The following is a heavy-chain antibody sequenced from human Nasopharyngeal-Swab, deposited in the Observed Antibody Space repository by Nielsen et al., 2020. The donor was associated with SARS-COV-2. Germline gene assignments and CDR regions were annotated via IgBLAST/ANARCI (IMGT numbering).Heavy chain of an antibody. CDR3: ARHLSHDYGDPETYYYFDY. D-gene: IGHD4-17*01. J-gene: IGHJ4*02. V-gene: IGHV4-39*01. Sequence: WIRQPPGKRLEWIGSIYYSGSTYYNPSLKSRVTISVDTSKNQFSLKLSSVTAADTAVYYCARHLSHDYGDPETYYYFDYWGQGTLVTVSS. CDR2: IYYSGST.